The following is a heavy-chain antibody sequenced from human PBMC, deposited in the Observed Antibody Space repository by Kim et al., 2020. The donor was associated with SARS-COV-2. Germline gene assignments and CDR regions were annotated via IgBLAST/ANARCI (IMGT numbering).Heavy chain of an antibody. J-gene: IGHJ4*02. CDR1: GGSISSSY. CDR2: NYYSGST. Sequence: SETLSLTCTVSGGSISSSYWSCLVHHPAREVQWFGCNYYSGSTNYNHSLNSRVTITVDTPKNQFSLQLSSVTAADTAVYYCARVRGDFDYWGQGTLVTVSS. V-gene: IGHV4-59*13. D-gene: IGHD4-17*01. CDR3: ARVRGDFDY.